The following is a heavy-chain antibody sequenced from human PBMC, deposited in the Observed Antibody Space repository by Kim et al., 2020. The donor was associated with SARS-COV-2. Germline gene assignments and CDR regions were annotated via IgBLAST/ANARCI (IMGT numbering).Heavy chain of an antibody. V-gene: IGHV4-34*01. D-gene: IGHD5-18*01. J-gene: IGHJ5*02. CDR3: ARAQWIQQKTSNWFDP. CDR2: INHSGST. CDR1: GGSFSGYY. Sequence: SETLSLTCAVYGGSFSGYYWSWIRQPPGKGLEWIGEINHSGSTNYNPSLKSRVTISVDTSKNQFSLKLSSVTAADTAVYYCARAQWIQQKTSNWFDPWGQGTLVTVSS.